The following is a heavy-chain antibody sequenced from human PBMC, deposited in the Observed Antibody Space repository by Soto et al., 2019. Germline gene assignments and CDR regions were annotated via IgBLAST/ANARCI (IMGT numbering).Heavy chain of an antibody. V-gene: IGHV3-33*01. CDR1: GFTFSSYG. CDR3: AMTKQQLVQGGWFDY. J-gene: IGHJ4*02. D-gene: IGHD6-13*01. CDR2: IWYDGSNK. Sequence: GGSLRLSCAASGFTFSSYGMHWVRQAPGKGLEWVAVIWYDGSNKYYADSVKGRFTISRDNSKNTLYLQMNSLRAEDTAVYYCAMTKQQLVQGGWFDYWGQGTLVTVSS.